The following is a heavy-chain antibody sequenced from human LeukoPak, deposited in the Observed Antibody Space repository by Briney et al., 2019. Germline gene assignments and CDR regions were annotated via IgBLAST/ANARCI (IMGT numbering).Heavy chain of an antibody. D-gene: IGHD3-22*01. Sequence: GGSLRLSCAASGFRFSSFAMSWVRQAPGKGLEWVSVISGSGGSTDYADSVKGRFTVSRDNSKNTLYLQMNSLRAEDTAVYYCAKDVYYYDSSGLLDYWGQGTLVTVSS. J-gene: IGHJ4*02. V-gene: IGHV3-23*01. CDR3: AKDVYYYDSSGLLDY. CDR1: GFRFSSFA. CDR2: ISGSGGST.